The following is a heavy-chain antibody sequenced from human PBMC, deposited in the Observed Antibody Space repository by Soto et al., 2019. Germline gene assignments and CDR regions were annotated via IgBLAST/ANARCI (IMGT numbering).Heavy chain of an antibody. D-gene: IGHD1-26*01. Sequence: QVQLMESGGGVVQPGRSLRLSCAASGFTFSTYGMHWVRQAPGKGLEWVAVISYDGSNKYYADSVKGRFTISRDNSKNTLYLQMNSLRAEDTAGYYCANDGRWAFDYWGQGTLVTVSS. V-gene: IGHV3-30*18. CDR3: ANDGRWAFDY. CDR1: GFTFSTYG. CDR2: ISYDGSNK. J-gene: IGHJ4*02.